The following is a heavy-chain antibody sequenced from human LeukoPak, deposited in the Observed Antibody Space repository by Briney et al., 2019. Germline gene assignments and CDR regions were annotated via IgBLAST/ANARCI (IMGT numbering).Heavy chain of an antibody. CDR3: ASDYYDSSGYYWYFDL. V-gene: IGHV4-38-2*01. CDR2: IYHSGST. J-gene: IGHJ2*01. Sequence: PSETLSLTCAVSCYSISSGYYWGWIRQSPGKGLEWIGSIYHSGSTYYNPSLKSRVTISVGTSKNQFSLKLSSVTAADTAVYYCASDYYDSSGYYWYFDLWGRGTLVTVSS. D-gene: IGHD3-22*01. CDR1: CYSISSGYY.